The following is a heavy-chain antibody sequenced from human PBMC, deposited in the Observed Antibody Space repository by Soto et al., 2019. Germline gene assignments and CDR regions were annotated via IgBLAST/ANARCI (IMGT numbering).Heavy chain of an antibody. CDR2: INHLGSI. Sequence: QVQLQQWGASLLKPSETLSLTCVVSGGSLSDYFWSWIRQPPGMALEWIGEINHLGSINYNPSLKSRVTMSVDTSKNQFSLTLNSVTAADTATYYCARGGISHWAYFYYMDVWDRGTTVTVSS. CDR3: ARGGISHWAYFYYMDV. D-gene: IGHD2-21*01. J-gene: IGHJ6*03. V-gene: IGHV4-34*01. CDR1: GGSLSDYF.